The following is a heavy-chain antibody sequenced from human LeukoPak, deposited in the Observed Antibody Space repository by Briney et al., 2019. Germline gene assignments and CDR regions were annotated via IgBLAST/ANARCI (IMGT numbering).Heavy chain of an antibody. CDR1: GIAVIGNY. J-gene: IGHJ4*02. D-gene: IGHD1-26*01. Sequence: GGFLTLSCAASGIAVIGNYMSWVRQPPGKGLEWVSFISINTDTFYADSVRGRFTISRDSSKNTLFLQMNSLRDEDSAVYYCAIAQSWDELFDSWGQGTLVTVSS. CDR3: AIAQSWDELFDS. CDR2: ISINTDT. V-gene: IGHV3-53*01.